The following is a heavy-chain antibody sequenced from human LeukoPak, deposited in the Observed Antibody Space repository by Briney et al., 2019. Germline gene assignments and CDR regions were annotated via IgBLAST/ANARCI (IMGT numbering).Heavy chain of an antibody. D-gene: IGHD1-26*01. CDR1: GGSISSSSYY. CDR3: ARVDRHGSGTSY. J-gene: IGHJ4*02. V-gene: IGHV4-39*07. CDR2: IYYSGST. Sequence: SETLSLTCTVSGGSISSSSYYWGWIRQPPGKGLEWIGSIYYSGSTYYNPSLKSRVTISVDTSKNQFSLKLSSVTAADTAVYYCARVDRHGSGTSYWGQGTLVTVSS.